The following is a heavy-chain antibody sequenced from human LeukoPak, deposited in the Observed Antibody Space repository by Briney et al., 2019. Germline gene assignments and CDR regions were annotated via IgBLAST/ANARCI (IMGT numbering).Heavy chain of an antibody. V-gene: IGHV3-38-3*01. J-gene: IGHJ4*02. D-gene: IGHD2-2*01. CDR2: ISGGGT. CDR3: KRGLVLKNIAVSTSCRCYCDY. CDR1: GFTVSSNE. Sequence: QTGGSLRLSCAASGFTVSSNEMRWVRQAPGEGLEWVSSISGGGTYCADSRKGRFTISRDNSENTLHLQMHSLRAEDTAVYYCKRGLVLKNIAVSTSCRCYCDYWGQGTLVTVSS.